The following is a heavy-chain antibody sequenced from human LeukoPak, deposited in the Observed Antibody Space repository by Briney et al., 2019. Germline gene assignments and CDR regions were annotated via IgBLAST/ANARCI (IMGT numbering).Heavy chain of an antibody. Sequence: SETLSLTCTVSGGSISSYYWSWIRQPPGKGLEWIGYIYYSGSTNYNPSLKSRVTISVDTSKNQFSLKLSSVTAADTAVYYCARPVSRNAKNDAFDIWGQGTMVTVSS. CDR3: ARPVSRNAKNDAFDI. CDR1: GGSISSYY. V-gene: IGHV4-59*08. CDR2: IYYSGST. J-gene: IGHJ3*02. D-gene: IGHD5/OR15-5a*01.